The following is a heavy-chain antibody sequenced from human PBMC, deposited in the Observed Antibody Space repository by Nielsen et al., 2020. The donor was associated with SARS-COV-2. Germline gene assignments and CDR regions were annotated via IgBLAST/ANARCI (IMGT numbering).Heavy chain of an antibody. CDR3: ARGEGIDLAAPGRGMDV. Sequence: GESLKISCAASGFTFSSYAMHWVRQAPGKGLECVAVISYDGSNKYYADSVKGRFTISRDNSKNTLYLQMNSLRAEDTAVYYCARGEGIDLAAPGRGMDVWGQGTTVTVSS. CDR1: GFTFSSYA. D-gene: IGHD6-13*01. V-gene: IGHV3-30-3*01. J-gene: IGHJ6*02. CDR2: ISYDGSNK.